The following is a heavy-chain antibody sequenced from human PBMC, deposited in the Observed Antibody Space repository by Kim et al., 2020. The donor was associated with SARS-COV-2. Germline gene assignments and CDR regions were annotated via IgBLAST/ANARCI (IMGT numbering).Heavy chain of an antibody. CDR3: ARVWRRSQHTNLVWYFDL. D-gene: IGHD5-12*01. Sequence: SETLSLTCAVYGGSFSGYYWSWIRQPPGKGLEWIGEINHSGSTNYNPSLKSRVTISVDTSKNQFSLKLSSVTAADTAVYYCARVWRRSQHTNLVWYFDLWGRGTLVTVSS. V-gene: IGHV4-34*01. CDR2: INHSGST. J-gene: IGHJ2*01. CDR1: GGSFSGYY.